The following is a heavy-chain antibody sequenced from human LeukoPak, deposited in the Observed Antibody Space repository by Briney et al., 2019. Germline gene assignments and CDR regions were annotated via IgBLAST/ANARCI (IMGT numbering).Heavy chain of an antibody. J-gene: IGHJ4*02. CDR2: ISSSGSTI. V-gene: IGHV3-11*01. D-gene: IGHD6-19*01. CDR1: GFTFSDYY. CDR3: ARSPQLWLGGAYFDY. Sequence: GGSLRLSCAASGFTFSDYYMSWIRQAPGKGLEWVSYISSSGSTIYYADSVKGRFTISRDNAKNSLYLQMNSLRAKDTAVYYCARSPQLWLGGAYFDYWGQGTLVTVSS.